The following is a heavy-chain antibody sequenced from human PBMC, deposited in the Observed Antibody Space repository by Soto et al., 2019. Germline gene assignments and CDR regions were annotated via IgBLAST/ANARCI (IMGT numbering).Heavy chain of an antibody. V-gene: IGHV3-23*01. CDR1: GLTFSSFA. Sequence: EVQVLESGGGSVQPGGSLRLSCAASGLTFSSFAMSWVRHAPGKGLEWVSEITGRTGTTYYGDSVKGRFIISRDNTKTTVHLQMNSLRVEDTAVYYCAKDTISSTYYMDVWGKGTKVTVSS. CDR3: AKDTISSTYYMDV. J-gene: IGHJ6*03. D-gene: IGHD2-2*01. CDR2: ITGRTGTT.